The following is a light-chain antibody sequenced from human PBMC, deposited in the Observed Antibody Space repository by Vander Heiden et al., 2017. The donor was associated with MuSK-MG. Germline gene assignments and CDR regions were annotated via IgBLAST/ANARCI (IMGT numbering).Light chain of an antibody. CDR1: RLGDKY. CDR3: QEWDNRSGG. Sequence: SYELTQPPSVSVSPGQTASITCSGDRLGDKYTSWYQQKPGQSPVLSIYEDRKRPSGIPERFYGAKSANTATLNISGTQAMDESYYYCQEWDNRSGGFGGGTSLSVL. CDR2: EDR. V-gene: IGLV3-1*01. J-gene: IGLJ2*01.